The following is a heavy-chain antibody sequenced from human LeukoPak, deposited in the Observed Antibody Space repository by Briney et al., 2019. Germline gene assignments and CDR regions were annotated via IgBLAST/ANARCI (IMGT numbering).Heavy chain of an antibody. V-gene: IGHV3-21*01. CDR3: ARDKGSDLGIPPYYYMDV. D-gene: IGHD1-14*01. CDR1: GFTFSSYS. Sequence: KPGGSLRLSCAASGFTFSSYSMNWVRQAPGKGLEWVSSISSSSSYIYYADSVKGRFTISRVNAKNSLYLQMNSLRAEDTAVYYCARDKGSDLGIPPYYYMDVWGKGTTVTVSS. J-gene: IGHJ6*03. CDR2: ISSSSSYI.